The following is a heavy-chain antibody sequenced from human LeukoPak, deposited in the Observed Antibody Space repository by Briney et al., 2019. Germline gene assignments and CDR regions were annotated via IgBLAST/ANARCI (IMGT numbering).Heavy chain of an antibody. CDR1: GGSFSAYY. D-gene: IGHD3-3*01. CDR3: ARGRITTFGVVIPLDY. CDR2: INHRGST. Sequence: SETLSLTCGVYGGSFSAYYWSWIRQAPEKGLEWIGEINHRGSTNYDPSLKSRVTISLDTSENQFSLKLSSVTAADTAVYYCARGRITTFGVVIPLDYWGQGALVTVSS. V-gene: IGHV4-34*01. J-gene: IGHJ4*02.